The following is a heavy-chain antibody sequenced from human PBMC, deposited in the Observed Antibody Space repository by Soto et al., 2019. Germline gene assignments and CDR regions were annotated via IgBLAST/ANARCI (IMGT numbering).Heavy chain of an antibody. CDR2: ISSSSSYI. J-gene: IGHJ4*02. V-gene: IGHV3-21*01. CDR1: GFTFSSYS. Sequence: GSLRLSCAASGFTFSSYSMNWVRQAPGKGLEWVSSISSSSSYIYYADSVKGRFTISRDNAKNSLYLQMNSLRAEDTAVYYCARESIAAAGNFDYWGQGTLVTVSS. D-gene: IGHD6-13*01. CDR3: ARESIAAAGNFDY.